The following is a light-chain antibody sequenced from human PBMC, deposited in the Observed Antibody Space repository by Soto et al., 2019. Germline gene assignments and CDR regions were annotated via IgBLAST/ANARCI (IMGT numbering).Light chain of an antibody. J-gene: IGKJ5*01. Sequence: EIVLTQSPGTLSLSPGERATLSCRASQSVSGSYLAWYQQKPGQAPRLLIYGASGRATGIPDRFSGSGSGTDFTLTISRLEPEDFAVYYCQQYSSSLITFGQGTRLEIK. CDR3: QQYSSSLIT. V-gene: IGKV3-20*01. CDR1: QSVSGSY. CDR2: GAS.